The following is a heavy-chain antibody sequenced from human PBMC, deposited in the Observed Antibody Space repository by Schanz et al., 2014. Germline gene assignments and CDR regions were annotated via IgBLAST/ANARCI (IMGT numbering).Heavy chain of an antibody. Sequence: QVQLVQSGGEVKKPGASVKVSCKASGYTFTFTTYGISWVRQVPGQGLEWMGVTNPNGGAEFAQKFQGRISMTRDTSTTTFYMELSSLTSDDTAVYFCARDVGRPGHFWYFDLWGRGTLVTVSS. J-gene: IGHJ2*01. V-gene: IGHV1-18*01. D-gene: IGHD1-1*01. CDR1: GYTFTFTTYG. CDR2: TNPNGGA. CDR3: ARDVGRPGHFWYFDL.